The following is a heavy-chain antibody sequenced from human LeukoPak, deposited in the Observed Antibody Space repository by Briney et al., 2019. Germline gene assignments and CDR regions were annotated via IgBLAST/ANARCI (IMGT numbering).Heavy chain of an antibody. Sequence: GGSLRLSCAASGFTFSSYWMSWVRQAPGKGLEWVANIKQDGSEKYYVDSVKGRFTISRDNAKNSLYLQMNSLRAEDTAVYYCARGHSSGWRICTRPLDYWGQGTLVTVSS. CDR2: IKQDGSEK. V-gene: IGHV3-7*01. CDR1: GFTFSSYW. CDR3: ARGHSSGWRICTRPLDY. J-gene: IGHJ4*02. D-gene: IGHD6-19*01.